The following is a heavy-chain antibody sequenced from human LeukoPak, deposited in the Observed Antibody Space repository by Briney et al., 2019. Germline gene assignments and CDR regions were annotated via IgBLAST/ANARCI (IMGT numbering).Heavy chain of an antibody. V-gene: IGHV3-30*02. CDR1: GFTFSSYG. CDR3: AKDRSSGWYYFDY. D-gene: IGHD6-19*01. J-gene: IGHJ4*02. CDR2: IRYGGSNK. Sequence: GGSLGLSCAASGFTFSSYGMHWVRQAPGKGLVWVAFIRYGGSNKYYADSVKGRFTISRDNSKNTLYLQMNRLRAEDTAVYYCAKDRSSGWYYFDYWGQGTLVTVSS.